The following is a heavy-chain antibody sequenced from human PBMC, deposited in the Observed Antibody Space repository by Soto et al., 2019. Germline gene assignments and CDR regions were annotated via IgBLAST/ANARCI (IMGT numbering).Heavy chain of an antibody. Sequence: SGGGLVQPGGSLRVSCAAPGFTFSTYSMNWVRQAPGKGLEWVSYMSSRSLTIYYTDSVKGRFTISRDNAKNSLYLQMNSLRDEDTAVYYCARGGSSSDNGMDVWGQGTTVTVSS. CDR3: ARGGSSSDNGMDV. V-gene: IGHV3-48*02. D-gene: IGHD6-6*01. J-gene: IGHJ6*02. CDR1: GFTFSTYS. CDR2: MSSRSLTI.